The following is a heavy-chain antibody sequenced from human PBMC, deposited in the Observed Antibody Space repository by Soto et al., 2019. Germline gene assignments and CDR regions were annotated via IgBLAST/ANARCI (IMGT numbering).Heavy chain of an antibody. Sequence: QMQLVESGGGVVQPGSSLRLSCVASGFTFSHYGMHWVRQSPDKGLEWVATLSSDGGNKYHADSVKGRFTISRDNCKNTLYLQFNSLRVSDTALYYCTKGKYSVYDFDYLGQGPLVTVSS. CDR2: LSSDGGNK. CDR3: TKGKYSVYDFDY. CDR1: GFTFSHYG. D-gene: IGHD5-12*01. V-gene: IGHV3-30*18. J-gene: IGHJ4*02.